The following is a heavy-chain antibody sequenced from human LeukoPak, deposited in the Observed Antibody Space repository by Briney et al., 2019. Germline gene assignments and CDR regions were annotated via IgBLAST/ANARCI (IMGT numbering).Heavy chain of an antibody. CDR2: VYYTGSA. D-gene: IGHD5-12*01. CDR1: GGSISTYY. CDR3: AKDGGGGYVTDWYFDL. Sequence: SETLSLTCTVSGGSISTYYWSWIRQPPGKGLEWIGYVYYTGSANYNPSLKSRVTISVDTSKNQFSLKLSSVTAADTAVYYCAKDGGGGYVTDWYFDLWGRGTLVAVSS. V-gene: IGHV4-59*01. J-gene: IGHJ2*01.